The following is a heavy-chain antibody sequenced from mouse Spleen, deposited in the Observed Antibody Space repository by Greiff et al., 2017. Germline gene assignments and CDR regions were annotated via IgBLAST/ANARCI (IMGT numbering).Heavy chain of an antibody. CDR1: GYSITSGYY. V-gene: IGHV3-6*01. CDR3: ASDHYGNPAWFAY. D-gene: IGHD2-1*01. Sequence: VQLQQSGPGLVKPSQSLSLTCSVTGYSITSGYYWNWIRQFPGNKLEWMGYISYDGSNNYNPSLKNRISITRDTSKNQFFLKLNSVTTEDTATYYCASDHYGNPAWFAYWGQGTLVTVSA. J-gene: IGHJ3*01. CDR2: ISYDGSN.